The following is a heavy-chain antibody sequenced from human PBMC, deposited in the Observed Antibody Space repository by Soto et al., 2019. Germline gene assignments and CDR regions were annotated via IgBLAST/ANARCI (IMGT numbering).Heavy chain of an antibody. Sequence: EVQLVESGGGLVQPGRSLRLSCAASGFTFDDYAMHWVRQAPGKGLEWVSGISWNSGSIGYADSVKGRFTISRDNATNSLYLQMNSLRAEDTALYYCANDRQCLVLAGRGYFDYWGQGTLVTVSS. V-gene: IGHV3-9*01. J-gene: IGHJ4*02. D-gene: IGHD6-19*01. CDR3: ANDRQCLVLAGRGYFDY. CDR1: GFTFDDYA. CDR2: ISWNSGSI.